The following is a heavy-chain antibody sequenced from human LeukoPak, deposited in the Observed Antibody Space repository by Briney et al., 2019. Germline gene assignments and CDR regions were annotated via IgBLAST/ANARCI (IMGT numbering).Heavy chain of an antibody. CDR3: ARSYIAVAGEFDY. CDR2: IYYSGST. J-gene: IGHJ4*02. CDR1: GGSISSSSYY. Sequence: PSETLSLTCTVSGGSISSSSYYWGWIRQPPGKGLEWIGSIYYSGSTYYNPSLKSRVTISVDTSKNQFSLKLSSVTAADTAVYYCARSYIAVAGEFDYWGQGTLVTVSS. V-gene: IGHV4-39*07. D-gene: IGHD6-19*01.